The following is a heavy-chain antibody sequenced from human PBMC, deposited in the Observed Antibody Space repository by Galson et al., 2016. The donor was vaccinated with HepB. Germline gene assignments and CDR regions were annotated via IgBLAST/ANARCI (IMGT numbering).Heavy chain of an antibody. V-gene: IGHV3-23*01. CDR2: SNQRGVT. CDR1: GFTFTDYA. Sequence: SLRLSCAASGFTFTDYAMGWVRQAPGLGLEWVAVSNQRGVTDYADSVKGRFFISRDNSKDTLYLEMTSLRLDDTAVYYCARHIGSSSSWYAKRFDPWGLGTRVTVSS. J-gene: IGHJ5*02. D-gene: IGHD6-13*01. CDR3: ARHIGSSSSWYAKRFDP.